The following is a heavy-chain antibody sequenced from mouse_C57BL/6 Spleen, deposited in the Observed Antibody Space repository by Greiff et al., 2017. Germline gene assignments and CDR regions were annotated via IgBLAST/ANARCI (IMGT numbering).Heavy chain of an antibody. D-gene: IGHD2-2*01. V-gene: IGHV3-6*01. CDR3: ARGGDYGYDRFAY. J-gene: IGHJ3*01. CDR1: GYSITSGYY. CDR2: ISYDGSN. Sequence: DVQLQESGPGLVKPSQSLSLTCSVTGYSITSGYYWNWIRQFPGNKLEWMGYISYDGSNNYNPSLKNRISITRDTSKNLFFLKLNSVTTEDTATYYCARGGDYGYDRFAYWGQGTLVTVSA.